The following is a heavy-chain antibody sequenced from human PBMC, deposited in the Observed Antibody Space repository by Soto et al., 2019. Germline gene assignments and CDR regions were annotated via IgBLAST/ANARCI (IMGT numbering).Heavy chain of an antibody. V-gene: IGHV3-23*01. D-gene: IGHD1-26*01. CDR2: ITSGGTT. CDR3: AKERLGRGFDY. Sequence: EVQLLESGGDLVQPGGSLRLSCAASGFTFSNYAMGWVRQAPGKGLEWVSTITSGGTTYYADSVKGRFTNSRDNSKNTVDLQMNSLRADDTAVYYCAKERLGRGFDYWGQGTLVIVSS. J-gene: IGHJ4*02. CDR1: GFTFSNYA.